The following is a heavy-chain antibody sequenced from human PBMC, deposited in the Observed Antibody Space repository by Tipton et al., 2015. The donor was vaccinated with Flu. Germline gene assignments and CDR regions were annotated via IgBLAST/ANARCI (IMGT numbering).Heavy chain of an antibody. CDR2: IWYDGSNK. D-gene: IGHD6-13*01. CDR1: GFTFSSYG. CDR3: ARDDGYSSSWYEAFDI. J-gene: IGHJ3*02. V-gene: IGHV3-33*01. Sequence: SLRLSCAASGFTFSSYGMHWARQAPGKGLEWVAVIWYDGSNKYYADSVKGRFTISRDNSKNTLYLQRNSLRAEDTAVYYCARDDGYSSSWYEAFDIWGQGTMVTVSS.